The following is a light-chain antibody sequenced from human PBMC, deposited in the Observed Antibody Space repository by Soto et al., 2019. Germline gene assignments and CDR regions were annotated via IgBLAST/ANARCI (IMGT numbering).Light chain of an antibody. J-gene: IGLJ3*02. CDR1: SSDVGDYNY. CDR3: SSYSSSSTWV. V-gene: IGLV2-14*01. Sequence: QSALTQPASVSGSPGQSITISCTGTSSDVGDYNYVSWYQHHPGKAPKLMIYEVSNRPSGVSNRFSGSKSGNTASLTISGIQDEDEDDYYCSSYSSSSTWVFGGGTKLTVL. CDR2: EVS.